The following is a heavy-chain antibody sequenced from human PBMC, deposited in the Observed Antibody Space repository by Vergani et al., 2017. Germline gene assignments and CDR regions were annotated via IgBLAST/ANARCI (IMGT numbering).Heavy chain of an antibody. CDR2: IYYSGST. J-gene: IGHJ6*02. D-gene: IGHD4-17*01. Sequence: QLQLQESGPGLVKPSETLSLTCTVSGGSISSYYWSWIRQPPGKGLEWIGYIYYSGSTNYNPSLKSRVTISVDTSKNQFSLKLSSVTAADTAVYYCARAMTTVTTYYYYYGMDVWGQGTTVTVSS. CDR3: ARAMTTVTTYYYYYGMDV. CDR1: GGSISSYY. V-gene: IGHV4-59*01.